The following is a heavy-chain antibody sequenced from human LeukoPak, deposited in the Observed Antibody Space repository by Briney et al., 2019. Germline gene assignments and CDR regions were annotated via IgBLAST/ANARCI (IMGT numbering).Heavy chain of an antibody. V-gene: IGHV3-23*01. CDR3: TTEVSPTGVDY. CDR1: GFTFSSYA. Sequence: GGSLRLSCAASGFTFSSYAMSWVRQAPGKGLEWVSAISGSGGSTYYADSVKGRFTISRDNSKNTLYLQMNSLKTEDTAVYYCTTEVSPTGVDYWGQGTLVTVSS. J-gene: IGHJ4*02. CDR2: ISGSGGST. D-gene: IGHD1-1*01.